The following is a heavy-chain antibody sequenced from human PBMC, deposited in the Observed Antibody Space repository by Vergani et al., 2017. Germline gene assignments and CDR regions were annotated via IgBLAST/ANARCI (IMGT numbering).Heavy chain of an antibody. V-gene: IGHV4-61*10. Sequence: QVQLQESSPGLVKPSETLSLTCTVSGGSVSSGSYYWSWIRQPAGKGLEWIGSIYHSGSTYYNPSLKSRVTISVDTSKNQFSLKLSSVTAADTAVYYCARLCPDWSGYWIDPWGQGTLVTVSS. CDR3: ARLCPDWSGYWIDP. J-gene: IGHJ5*02. CDR2: IYHSGST. D-gene: IGHD3-3*01. CDR1: GGSVSSGSYY.